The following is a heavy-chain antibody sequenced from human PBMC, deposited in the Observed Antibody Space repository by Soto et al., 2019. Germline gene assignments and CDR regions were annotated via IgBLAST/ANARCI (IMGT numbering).Heavy chain of an antibody. Sequence: QITLKESGPTLVKPTQTLTLTCTFSGFSLSTSGVGVGWIRQPPGKALEWLALIYWDDDKRYSPSLKSRLTLTKDTSKSQVVLKMTNMDPVDTATYYCAHRRAYCSGGSCYSIWFDPWGQGTLVTVSS. CDR2: IYWDDDK. D-gene: IGHD2-15*01. V-gene: IGHV2-5*02. CDR3: AHRRAYCSGGSCYSIWFDP. CDR1: GFSLSTSGVG. J-gene: IGHJ5*02.